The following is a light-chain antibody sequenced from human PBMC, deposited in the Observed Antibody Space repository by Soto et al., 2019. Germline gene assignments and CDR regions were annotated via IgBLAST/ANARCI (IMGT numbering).Light chain of an antibody. V-gene: IGLV2-11*01. Sequence: QSALTQPRSVSGSPGQSITISCTGTSNDVGGYDFVSWYQQHPGKAPKLMIYDVTKRPSGVPDRFSGSKSGNTASLIISGLQAEDEADYYCCSYAGEYNLVFGGGTKLTVL. J-gene: IGLJ2*01. CDR2: DVT. CDR1: SNDVGGYDF. CDR3: CSYAGEYNLV.